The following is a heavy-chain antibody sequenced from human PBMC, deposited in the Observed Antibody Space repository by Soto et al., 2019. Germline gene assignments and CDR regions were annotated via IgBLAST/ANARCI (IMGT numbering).Heavy chain of an antibody. J-gene: IGHJ4*02. Sequence: PGGSLRLSCAASGFTFSSYSMNWVRQAPGKGLEWVSSISSSSSYIYYADSVKGRFTISRDNAKNSLYLQMNSLRAEDTAVYYCARDDYGDYERDKPFDYWGQGTLVTVSS. D-gene: IGHD4-17*01. CDR2: ISSSSSYI. CDR3: ARDDYGDYERDKPFDY. V-gene: IGHV3-21*01. CDR1: GFTFSSYS.